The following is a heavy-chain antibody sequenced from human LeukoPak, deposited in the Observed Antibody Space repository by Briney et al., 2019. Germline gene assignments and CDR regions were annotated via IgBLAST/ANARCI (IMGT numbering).Heavy chain of an antibody. CDR2: FSGSGGKT. Sequence: GESLKISCAASGFTFSTYAMSLVRQAPGKGVGCVSAFSGSGGKTYYADPVKGRFTIDRDNSKNTLYLQMSSLRAEDTAVYYCAKELDSSGYFDYWGQGTLVTVSS. CDR3: AKELDSSGYFDY. V-gene: IGHV3-23*01. CDR1: GFTFSTYA. D-gene: IGHD3-22*01. J-gene: IGHJ4*02.